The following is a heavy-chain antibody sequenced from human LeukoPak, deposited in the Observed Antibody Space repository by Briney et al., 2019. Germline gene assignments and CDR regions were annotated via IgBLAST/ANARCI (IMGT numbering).Heavy chain of an antibody. V-gene: IGHV1-46*01. Sequence: GASVKVSCKASGYTFTSYYMHWVRQAPGQGLEWMGIINPSGGSTSYAQKFQGRVTMTRDMSTSTVYMELSSLRSEDTAVYYCASDPYYYDSSGYSDYWGQGTLVTVSS. D-gene: IGHD3-22*01. J-gene: IGHJ4*02. CDR1: GYTFTSYY. CDR3: ASDPYYYDSSGYSDY. CDR2: INPSGGST.